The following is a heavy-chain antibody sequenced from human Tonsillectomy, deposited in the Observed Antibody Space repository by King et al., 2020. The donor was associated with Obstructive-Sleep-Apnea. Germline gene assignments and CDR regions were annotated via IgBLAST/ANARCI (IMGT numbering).Heavy chain of an antibody. J-gene: IGHJ5*02. D-gene: IGHD3-10*01. V-gene: IGHV4-59*01. CDR1: GGSIGTYY. CDR2: IYYSGSS. CDR3: ARSPYGSGIIDWFDP. Sequence: QLQESGPGLVKPSETLSLTCTVSGGSIGTYYWSWIRQPPGKRLEWIGFIYYSGSSNYNPSLKSRVSISVDTSKNQFSLSLSSVTAADTAVYYCARSPYGSGIIDWFDPWGQGTPVTVSS.